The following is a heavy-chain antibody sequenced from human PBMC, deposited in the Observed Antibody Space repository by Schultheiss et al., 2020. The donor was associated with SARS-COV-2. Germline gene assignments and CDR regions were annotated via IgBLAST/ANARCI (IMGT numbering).Heavy chain of an antibody. CDR3: ASGDIVVVPAASPSFYYYYGMDV. V-gene: IGHV1-69*06. J-gene: IGHJ6*02. CDR2: IIPIFGTA. CDR1: GGTFSSYA. Sequence: SVKVSCKASGGTFSSYAISWVRQAPGQGLEWMGGIIPIFGTANYAQKFQGRVTITADKSTSTAYMELSSLRSEDTAVYYCASGDIVVVPAASPSFYYYYGMDVWGQGTTVTVSS. D-gene: IGHD2-2*01.